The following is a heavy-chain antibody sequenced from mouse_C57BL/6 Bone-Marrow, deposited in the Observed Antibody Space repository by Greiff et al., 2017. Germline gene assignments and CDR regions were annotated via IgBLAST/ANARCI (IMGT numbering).Heavy chain of an antibody. CDR1: GYTFTSYW. V-gene: IGHV1-53*01. J-gene: IGHJ1*03. CDR3: ARLLTGTYWYFGG. D-gene: IGHD4-1*01. Sequence: VQLKQPGTELVKPGASVKLSCKASGYTFTSYWMHWVKQRPGQGLEWIGNINPSNGGTNYNEKFKSKATLTVDKSSSTAYMQLSSLTSEDSAVYYCARLLTGTYWYFGGWGTGTTVTVAS. CDR2: INPSNGGT.